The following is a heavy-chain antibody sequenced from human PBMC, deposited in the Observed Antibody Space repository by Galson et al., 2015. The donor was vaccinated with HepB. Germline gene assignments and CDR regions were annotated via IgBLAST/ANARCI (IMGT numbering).Heavy chain of an antibody. D-gene: IGHD3-10*01. CDR1: GFTFSSYS. V-gene: IGHV3-48*01. J-gene: IGHJ4*02. CDR2: ISSSSSTI. Sequence: SLRLSCAASGFTFSSYSMNWVRQAPGKGLEWVSYISSSSSTIYYADSVKGRFTISRDNAKNSLYLQMNSLRAEDTAVYYCARVGGSGSYYLDYWGQGTLSPSPQ. CDR3: ARVGGSGSYYLDY.